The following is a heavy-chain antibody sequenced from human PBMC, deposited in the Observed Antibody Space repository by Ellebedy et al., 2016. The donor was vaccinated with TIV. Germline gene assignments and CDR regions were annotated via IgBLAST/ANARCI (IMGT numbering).Heavy chain of an antibody. CDR1: GFTLSDYF. CDR2: MSSSGANI. J-gene: IGHJ4*02. Sequence: PGGSLRLSCAGSGFTLSDYFMSWVRQAPGKGLEWVSYMSSSGANIYYADSVKGRFTISRDNSKNTLYLQMNNLRAEDTAVYYCARDAADSGGKLDYWGQGALVTVSS. D-gene: IGHD4-23*01. V-gene: IGHV3-11*01. CDR3: ARDAADSGGKLDY.